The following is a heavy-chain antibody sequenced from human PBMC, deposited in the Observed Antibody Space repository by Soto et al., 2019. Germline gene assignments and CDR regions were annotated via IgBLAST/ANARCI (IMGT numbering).Heavy chain of an antibody. CDR1: GFTFSNYA. Sequence: GGSLRLSCAASGFTFSNYALSWVRQAPGKGLEWVSGIGGSGISTYYADSVKGRFTISRDNSKNTLFLQMNSLRAEDTAVYYCAKDRWKTQSREADYWGQGTLVTVSS. CDR3: AKDRWKTQSREADY. V-gene: IGHV3-23*01. D-gene: IGHD1-1*01. J-gene: IGHJ4*02. CDR2: IGGSGIST.